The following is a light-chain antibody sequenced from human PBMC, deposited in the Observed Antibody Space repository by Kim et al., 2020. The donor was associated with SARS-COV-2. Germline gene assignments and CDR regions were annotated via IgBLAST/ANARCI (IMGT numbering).Light chain of an antibody. CDR3: QHYDNLPLT. Sequence: DIQMTQSPSSLSASVGDRVTITCQASQDVANYLNWYQQKPGKAPKLLIYDASNLETGVPSRFSGSGSGTDFTFTISSLQPEDIATYYCQHYDNLPLTCGGGTKVDIK. J-gene: IGKJ4*01. V-gene: IGKV1-33*01. CDR1: QDVANY. CDR2: DAS.